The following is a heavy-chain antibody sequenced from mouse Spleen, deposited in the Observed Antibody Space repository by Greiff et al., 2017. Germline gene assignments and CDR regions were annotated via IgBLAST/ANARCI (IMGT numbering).Heavy chain of an antibody. V-gene: IGHV1-64*01. CDR1: GYTFTSYW. D-gene: IGHD1-1*01. J-gene: IGHJ2*01. CDR3: ARGYYGSSLYFDY. Sequence: VQLQQPGAELVKPGASVKLSCKASGYTFTSYWMHWVKQRPGQGLEWIGMIHPNSGSTNYNEKFKSKATLTVDKSSSTAYMQLSSLTSEDSAVYYCARGYYGSSLYFDYWGQGTTLTVSS. CDR2: IHPNSGST.